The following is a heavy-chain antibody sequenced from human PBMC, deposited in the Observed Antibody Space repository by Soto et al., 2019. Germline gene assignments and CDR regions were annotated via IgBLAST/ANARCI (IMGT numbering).Heavy chain of an antibody. CDR1: GGSISSYY. J-gene: IGHJ4*02. V-gene: IGHV4-59*08. CDR2: VYYSGST. D-gene: IGHD6-19*01. CDR3: ARHIAVAGTEGFAY. Sequence: QVQLQESGPGLVKPSETLSLTCTVSGGSISSYYWSWIRQPPGKGLECMGYVYYSGSTNYNPSLKSRVTISVDTSKNQFSLKLSSVTAADTAVYYCARHIAVAGTEGFAYWGQGTLVIVSS.